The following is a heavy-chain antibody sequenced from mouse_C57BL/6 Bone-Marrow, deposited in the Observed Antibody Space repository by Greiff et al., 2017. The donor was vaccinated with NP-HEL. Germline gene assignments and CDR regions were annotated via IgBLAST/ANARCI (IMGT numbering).Heavy chain of an antibody. J-gene: IGHJ4*01. Sequence: EVMLVESGGGLVQPGGSLKLSCAASGFTFSDYGMAWVRQAPRKGPEWVAFISNLAYSIYYADTVTGRFTISRENAKNTLYLEMSSLRSEDTAMYYCARLGTYAMDYWGQGTSVTVSS. CDR2: ISNLAYSI. V-gene: IGHV5-15*04. CDR1: GFTFSDYG. CDR3: ARLGTYAMDY. D-gene: IGHD3-3*01.